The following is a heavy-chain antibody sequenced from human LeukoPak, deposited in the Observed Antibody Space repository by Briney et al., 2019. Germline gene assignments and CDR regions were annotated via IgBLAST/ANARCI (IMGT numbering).Heavy chain of an antibody. Sequence: PGGSLRLSCAASGFTFSSYGMHWVRQAPGKGLEWVAVISYDGSNKYYADSVKGRFTISRDNSKNTLYLQMNSLRAEDTAVYYCAKGGEDGYSPFDYWGQGTLVTVSS. D-gene: IGHD5-24*01. CDR2: ISYDGSNK. J-gene: IGHJ4*02. CDR3: AKGGEDGYSPFDY. V-gene: IGHV3-30*18. CDR1: GFTFSSYG.